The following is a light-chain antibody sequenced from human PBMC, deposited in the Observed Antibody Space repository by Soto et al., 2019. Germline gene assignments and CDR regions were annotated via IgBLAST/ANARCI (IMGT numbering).Light chain of an antibody. V-gene: IGKV3-15*01. CDR3: QQYYDWPPKYT. Sequence: EIVMTQSSATLSVSPGERVTLPFRASQSVSTHLAWYQQRPGQAPRLLIYGASTRATGVPGRFSGSGSGTEFTLTISSLQSEDFALYFCQQYYDWPPKYTFGQGTKLEIK. CDR2: GAS. J-gene: IGKJ2*01. CDR1: QSVSTH.